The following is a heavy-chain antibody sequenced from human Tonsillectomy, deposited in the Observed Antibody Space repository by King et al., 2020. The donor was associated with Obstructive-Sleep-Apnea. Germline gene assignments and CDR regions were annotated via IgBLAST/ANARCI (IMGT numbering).Heavy chain of an antibody. Sequence: QLQESGPGLVKPSETLSLTCTVSGGSISSSSYYWGWIRQPPGKGLEWIGSIYYSGCTYYNPPLKSRVTISVDTSKNQFSLKLSSVTAADTAVYYCATTDRDYYDSSGTPSFDYWGQGTLVTVSS. CDR1: GGSISSSSYY. CDR3: ATTDRDYYDSSGTPSFDY. V-gene: IGHV4-39*07. J-gene: IGHJ4*02. D-gene: IGHD3-22*01. CDR2: IYYSGCT.